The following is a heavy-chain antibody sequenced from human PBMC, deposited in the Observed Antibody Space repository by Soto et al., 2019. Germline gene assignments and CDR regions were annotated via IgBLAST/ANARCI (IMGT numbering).Heavy chain of an antibody. CDR1: GGSCGGYY. Sequence: SETLSLTWAVEGGSCGGYYGSWIRHPPGKGLEWNGAINHSGRTNYNPSLKSRVTISVDKSKNQFSLKLSSVPAADTAVYYCARSAHPPIVLVPAAETSARSPYHSFDPWGPGTLVTVS. J-gene: IGHJ5*02. V-gene: IGHV4-34*01. CDR2: INHSGRT. CDR3: ARSAHPPIVLVPAAETSARSPYHSFDP. D-gene: IGHD2-2*01.